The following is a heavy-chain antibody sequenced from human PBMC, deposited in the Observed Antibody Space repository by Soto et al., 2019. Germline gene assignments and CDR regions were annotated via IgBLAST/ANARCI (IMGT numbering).Heavy chain of an antibody. CDR2: INPNSGGT. Sequence: RASVKVSCKASGYTFTGYYMHWVRQAPGQGLEWMGWINPNSGGTNYAQKFQGWVTMTRDTSISTAYMELSRLRSDDTAVYYCARSPGDSSSFADVWGQGTTVTVSS. CDR1: GYTFTGYY. D-gene: IGHD6-6*01. J-gene: IGHJ6*02. V-gene: IGHV1-2*04. CDR3: ARSPGDSSSFADV.